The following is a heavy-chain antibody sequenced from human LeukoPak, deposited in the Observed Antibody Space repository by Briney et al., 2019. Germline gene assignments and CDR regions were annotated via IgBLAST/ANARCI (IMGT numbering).Heavy chain of an antibody. CDR2: FDWDDDN. D-gene: IGHD6-13*01. CDR1: GFSLSTGGVC. J-gene: IGHJ5*02. V-gene: IGHV2-70*11. CDR3: ARIGYSSSWSWFDP. Sequence: SGPTLVNPTRTLTLTFTLSGFSLSTGGVCVSWIRQPPGKALEWLARFDWDDDNYYSTSLKTRLTISKDTSKNQVILTMTNMDPVDTATYYCARIGYSSSWSWFDPWGQGTLVTVSS.